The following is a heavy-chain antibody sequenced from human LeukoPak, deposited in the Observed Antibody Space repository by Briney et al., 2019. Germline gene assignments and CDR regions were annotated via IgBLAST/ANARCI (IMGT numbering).Heavy chain of an antibody. V-gene: IGHV1-18*01. CDR2: ISPHNGNR. CDR1: GYTFTRYG. Sequence: GASVKVSCKTSGYTFTRYGVSWVRQAPGPGLEWMGGISPHNGNRDYAQKFKDRVTMTKDTSTNTVYLEMRSLRPDDTALYYCARTGYGSGSDDFDFWGQGTLVTVSS. CDR3: ARTGYGSGSDDFDF. J-gene: IGHJ4*02. D-gene: IGHD3-10*01.